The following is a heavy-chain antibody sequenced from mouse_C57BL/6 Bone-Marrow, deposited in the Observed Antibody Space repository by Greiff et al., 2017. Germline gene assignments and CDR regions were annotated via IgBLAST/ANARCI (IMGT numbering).Heavy chain of an antibody. D-gene: IGHD2-3*01. Sequence: VKLMESGPGLVAPSQSLSITCTVSGFSLTSYAISWVRQPPGKGLEWLGVIWTGGGTNYNSALKSRLSISKDNSKSQVFLKMNSLQTDDTARYXCARNRGWLLRDWYIDVWGTGTTVTVSS. V-gene: IGHV2-9-1*01. J-gene: IGHJ1*03. CDR3: ARNRGWLLRDWYIDV. CDR2: IWTGGGT. CDR1: GFSLTSYA.